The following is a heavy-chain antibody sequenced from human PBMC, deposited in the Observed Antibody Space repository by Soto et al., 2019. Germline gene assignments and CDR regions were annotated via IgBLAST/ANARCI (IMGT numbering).Heavy chain of an antibody. CDR1: GYSFSTSW. J-gene: IGHJ4*02. Sequence: GESLKISCNGSGYSFSTSWIGWVRQTPGKGLEWVGSIYAGDSKTRYSPPFQGQVTISADKFITTAYLQWSSLEASDSAMYYCATWRSSSWFDYWGQGTLVTVSS. CDR3: ATWRSSSWFDY. D-gene: IGHD6-13*01. V-gene: IGHV5-51*01. CDR2: IYAGDSKT.